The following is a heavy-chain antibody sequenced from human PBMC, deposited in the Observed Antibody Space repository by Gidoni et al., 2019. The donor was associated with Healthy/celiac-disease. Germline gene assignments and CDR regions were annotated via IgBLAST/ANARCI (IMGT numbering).Heavy chain of an antibody. Sequence: EVQLVESGGGLVQPGGSLGLSWEASGFTFSSSSRNWVRQAPGKGLEWVSSIGSSSSTIYYADSVKGRFTISRDNAKNSLYLQMNSLRAEDTAVYYCASGSKRGYSSSWYDAFDIWGQGTMVTVSS. J-gene: IGHJ3*02. CDR3: ASGSKRGYSSSWYDAFDI. CDR2: IGSSSSTI. V-gene: IGHV3-48*01. CDR1: GFTFSSSS. D-gene: IGHD6-13*01.